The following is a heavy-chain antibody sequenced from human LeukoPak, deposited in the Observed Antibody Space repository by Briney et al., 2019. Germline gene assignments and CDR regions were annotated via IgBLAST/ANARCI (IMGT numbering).Heavy chain of an antibody. CDR1: GYTFTTYA. V-gene: IGHV1-3*01. J-gene: IGHJ5*02. CDR2: INAGNGNI. Sequence: GASVKVSCKASGYTFTTYAMHWVRQAPGQRLEWMGWINAGNGNIKYSQKFQGRVTITRDTSASKAYMELSSLRSEDTAIYYCARFTMTRGWFDPWGQGTLVTVSS. D-gene: IGHD3-22*01. CDR3: ARFTMTRGWFDP.